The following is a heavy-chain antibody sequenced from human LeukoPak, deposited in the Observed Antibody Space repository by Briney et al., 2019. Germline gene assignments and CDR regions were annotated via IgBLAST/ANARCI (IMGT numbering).Heavy chain of an antibody. D-gene: IGHD5-18*01. CDR1: GYTFTSYA. V-gene: IGHV1-3*01. CDR3: ARGYSYGSYYFDY. Sequence: ASVKVSCKASGYTFTSYAMHWVRQAPGQRLEWMGWINAGNGNAKYSQKFQGRVTITRDTSASTAYMELSSLRSEDTAVYYCARGYSYGSYYFDYWGQGTLVTVSS. CDR2: INAGNGNA. J-gene: IGHJ4*02.